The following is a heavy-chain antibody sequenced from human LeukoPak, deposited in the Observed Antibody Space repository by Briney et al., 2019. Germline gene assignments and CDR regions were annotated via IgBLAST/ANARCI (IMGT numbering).Heavy chain of an antibody. J-gene: IGHJ2*01. D-gene: IGHD3-10*01. CDR3: AKDLRYGSGTLFGYFDL. CDR2: ISWNSGSI. CDR1: GFTFDDYA. V-gene: IGHV3-9*01. Sequence: PGRSLRLSRAASGFTFDDYAMHWVRQAPGKGLEWVSGISWNSGSIGYADSVKGRFTISRDNAKNSLYLQMNSLRAEDTALYYCAKDLRYGSGTLFGYFDLWGRGTLVTVSS.